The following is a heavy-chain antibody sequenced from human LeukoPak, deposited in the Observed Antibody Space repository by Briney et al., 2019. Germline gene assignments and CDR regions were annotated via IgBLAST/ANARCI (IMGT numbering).Heavy chain of an antibody. D-gene: IGHD2-21*02. Sequence: SETLSLTCTVSGGSISSSSYYWGWIRQPPGKGLEWIGSIYYSGSTYYNPSLKSRVTISVDTSKNQFSLKLSSVTAADTAVYYCARVPLSRCSSGDCFPTFDNWGQGTLVTVSS. CDR3: ARVPLSRCSSGDCFPTFDN. V-gene: IGHV4-39*01. CDR2: IYYSGST. J-gene: IGHJ4*02. CDR1: GGSISSSSYY.